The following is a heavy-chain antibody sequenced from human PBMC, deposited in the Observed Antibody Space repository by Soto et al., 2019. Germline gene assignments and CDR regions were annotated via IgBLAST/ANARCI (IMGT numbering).Heavy chain of an antibody. Sequence: SETLSLTCTVSGGSISSSDYYWGWIRQPPGKGLEWIGNIYYSGSASYNPSLKSRVTISVDTSKNQFSLKLSSVTAADTAVYYCARHKGDQLLLSNWFDPWGQGTLVTVSS. CDR1: GGSISSSDYY. CDR2: IYYSGSA. D-gene: IGHD2-15*01. CDR3: ARHKGDQLLLSNWFDP. V-gene: IGHV4-39*01. J-gene: IGHJ5*02.